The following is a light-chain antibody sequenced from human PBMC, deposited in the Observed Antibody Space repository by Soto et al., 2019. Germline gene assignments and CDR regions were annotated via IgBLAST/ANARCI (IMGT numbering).Light chain of an antibody. V-gene: IGKV3-20*01. CDR3: QKYGSSPPLS. J-gene: IGKJ4*01. CDR1: MSVTSNY. CDR2: GTS. Sequence: ALTQAPCILSLSPGYTATVSCREIMSVTSNYLSWYQQEPGQSPRLLIYGTSSRATGIPDRFSGSGSGTDFTLTISRLEPEDFAVYHCQKYGSSPPLSFGGGTKVDIK.